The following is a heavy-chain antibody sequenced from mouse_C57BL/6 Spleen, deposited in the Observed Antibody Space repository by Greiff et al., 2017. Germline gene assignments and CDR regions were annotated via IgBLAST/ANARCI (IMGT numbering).Heavy chain of an antibody. Sequence: EVQLQESEGGLVQPGSSMKLSCTASGFTFSDYYMAWVRQVPEKGLEWVANINYDGSSTYYLDSLKSRFIISRDNAKNILYLQMSSLKSEDTATYYCAREDGYDSFAYWGQGTLVTVSA. CDR2: INYDGSST. J-gene: IGHJ3*01. CDR1: GFTFSDYY. V-gene: IGHV5-16*01. D-gene: IGHD2-2*01. CDR3: AREDGYDSFAY.